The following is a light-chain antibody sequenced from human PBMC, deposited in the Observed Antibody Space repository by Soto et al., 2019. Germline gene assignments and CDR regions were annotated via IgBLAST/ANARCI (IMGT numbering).Light chain of an antibody. Sequence: DIAMTQSPAILSVSPGEGATLSCRASQSVSNDLAWYQQKPGQAPRLLIYGASSRATGIPARFSGSGSGTEFTLTISSLQSEDFAVYFCQQYSNWPQTFGQGTKVEI. J-gene: IGKJ1*01. CDR1: QSVSND. CDR2: GAS. CDR3: QQYSNWPQT. V-gene: IGKV3-15*01.